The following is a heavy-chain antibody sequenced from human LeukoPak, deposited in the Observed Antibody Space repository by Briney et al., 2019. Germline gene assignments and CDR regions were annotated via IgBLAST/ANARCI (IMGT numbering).Heavy chain of an antibody. CDR3: AKGGGYEAQYYYYYLDV. V-gene: IGHV3-20*04. D-gene: IGHD5-12*01. Sequence: GGSLRLSCTASGFKFDDYGMTWVRQAPGKGLEWVSDINWNGDSRGYAHSVRGRFTIYRDNSKNSLYLQMNSLRAEDTAVYYCAKGGGYEAQYYYYYLDVWGKGTTVTISS. J-gene: IGHJ6*03. CDR2: INWNGDSR. CDR1: GFKFDDYG.